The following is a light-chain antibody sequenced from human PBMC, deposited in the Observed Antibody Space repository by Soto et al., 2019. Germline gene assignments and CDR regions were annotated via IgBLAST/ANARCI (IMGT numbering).Light chain of an antibody. V-gene: IGKV3-20*01. J-gene: IGKJ1*01. Sequence: EIVLTQSPGTLSLSPGERATLSCRASQSVSSSYLAWYQHKPGQAPRLLIYGASSRATGIPDRFSGSGSGTDFTLTISSLEPEDCAVYYCQQRHAWPRTFGQGTKVEI. CDR2: GAS. CDR1: QSVSSSY. CDR3: QQRHAWPRT.